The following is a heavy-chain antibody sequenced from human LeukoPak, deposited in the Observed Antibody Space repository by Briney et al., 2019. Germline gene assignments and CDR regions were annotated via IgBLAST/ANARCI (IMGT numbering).Heavy chain of an antibody. V-gene: IGHV1-18*01. Sequence: ASAKVSCKASGYHFTSHGIRLVRQAPGQGLEWMGWFSAYKGNTNYAQKLQGRVTMTTDTSTSTAYMQLRSLRSDDTAVYYCARDGSDYYGSGSPPLDYWGQGTLVTVSS. CDR2: FSAYKGNT. CDR3: ARDGSDYYGSGSPPLDY. D-gene: IGHD3-10*01. CDR1: GYHFTSHG. J-gene: IGHJ4*02.